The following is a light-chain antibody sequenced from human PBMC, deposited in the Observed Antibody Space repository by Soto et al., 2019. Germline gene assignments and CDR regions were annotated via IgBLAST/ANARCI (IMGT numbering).Light chain of an antibody. Sequence: QSVLTQPASVSGSPGQSITISCTGTSSDVGSYNLVSWYQQHPGKAPKLMIYEVTKRPSGVSNRFSGSKSGNTASLTVSGLQPEDEAEYYCCSKASSYTLVFGGGTKLTVL. V-gene: IGLV2-23*02. CDR2: EVT. J-gene: IGLJ3*02. CDR3: CSKASSYTLV. CDR1: SSDVGSYNL.